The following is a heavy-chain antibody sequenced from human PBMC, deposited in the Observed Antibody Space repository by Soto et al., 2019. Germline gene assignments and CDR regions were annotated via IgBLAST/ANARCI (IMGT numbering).Heavy chain of an antibody. CDR1: GFTFRSYA. J-gene: IGHJ3*02. V-gene: IGHV3-23*01. D-gene: IGHD4-17*01. CDR2: ISGSGVGT. CDR3: AKCMTTVTTFPFDI. Sequence: EVQLLESGGGLVQPGGSLRLSCAASGFTFRSYAMSWVRQAPGKGLEWVSAISGSGVGTYYADSVKGRFAISRDNSKNTLYLQMNSLRAEDTAVYYCAKCMTTVTTFPFDIWGQGTMVTVSS.